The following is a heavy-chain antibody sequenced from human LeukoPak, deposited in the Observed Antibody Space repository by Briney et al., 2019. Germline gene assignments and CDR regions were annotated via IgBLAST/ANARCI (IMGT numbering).Heavy chain of an antibody. V-gene: IGHV4-39*07. Sequence: PSETLSLTCTVSGGSISSSSYYWGWIRLPPGKGLEWIGSIYYSGSTYYNPSLKSRVTISLDTSKNQFSLRLSSVTAADTAVYYCARDVYYGDPFYYFDYWGQGTLVTVSS. D-gene: IGHD4-17*01. CDR2: IYYSGST. CDR1: GGSISSSSYY. J-gene: IGHJ4*02. CDR3: ARDVYYGDPFYYFDY.